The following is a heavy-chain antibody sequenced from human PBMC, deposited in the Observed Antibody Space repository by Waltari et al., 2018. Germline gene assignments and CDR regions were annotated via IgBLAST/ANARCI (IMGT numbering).Heavy chain of an antibody. Sequence: GGVRQPHGKGLEWTATISYSGATYNTPSLKSRVTISVYTSKNQFSLKLSSVTAADTAVYYCATYIGASIGTAAFDVWGQGTMVTVSS. V-gene: IGHV4-39*01. CDR2: ISYSGAT. J-gene: IGHJ3*01. CDR3: ATYIGASIGTAAFDV. D-gene: IGHD3-16*01.